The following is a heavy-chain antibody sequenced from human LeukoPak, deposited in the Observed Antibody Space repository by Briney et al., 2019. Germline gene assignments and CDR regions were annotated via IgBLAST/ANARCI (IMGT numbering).Heavy chain of an antibody. CDR2: ISSSGSTI. J-gene: IGHJ4*02. V-gene: IGHV3-11*01. D-gene: IGHD1-26*01. CDR3: AKDRVGSPLYFDC. Sequence: GGSLRLSCAASGFTFSDYYMSWIRQAPGKGPEWLSYISSSGSTIKYTDSVKGRFTVSRDNSKNTLYLQMNSLRAEDTAVYYCAKDRVGSPLYFDCWGQGTLVTVSS. CDR1: GFTFSDYY.